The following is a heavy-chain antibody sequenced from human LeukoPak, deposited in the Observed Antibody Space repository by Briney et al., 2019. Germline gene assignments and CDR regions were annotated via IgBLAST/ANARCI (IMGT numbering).Heavy chain of an antibody. V-gene: IGHV4-4*07. D-gene: IGHD3-22*01. CDR2: IQTSGIT. CDR3: ARDTYYYDSSGLTTIDY. Sequence: PSETLSLTCTVSGGSISSYYWSWIRQPAGKGLEWIGRIQTSGITNYNPSLKSRVTMSVDMSKNQFSPKLSSVTAADTAVYYCARDTYYYDSSGLTTIDYWGQGTLVTVSS. CDR1: GGSISSYY. J-gene: IGHJ4*02.